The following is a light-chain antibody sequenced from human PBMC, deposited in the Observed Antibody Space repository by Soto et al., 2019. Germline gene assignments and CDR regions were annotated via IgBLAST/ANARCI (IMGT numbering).Light chain of an antibody. Sequence: DIQLTQSPSFLSASVGDRVTITCRASQGISSYLAWYQQKPRKAPEVLIFGASTLQSGVPSRFSGSGSGTEFTLTISSLQPEDFATYYCQKYNGAPLTFGGGTKVEIK. J-gene: IGKJ4*01. CDR2: GAS. V-gene: IGKV1-9*01. CDR1: QGISSY. CDR3: QKYNGAPLT.